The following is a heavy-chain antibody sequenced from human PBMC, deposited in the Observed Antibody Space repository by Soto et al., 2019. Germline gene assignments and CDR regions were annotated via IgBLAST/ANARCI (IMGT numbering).Heavy chain of an antibody. CDR2: ISGSVGST. D-gene: IGHD6-6*01. Sequence: PGGSLRLSCVGSGFTFSDHGMSWVRQAPGKGLEWVSAISGSVGSTFYADSVKGRFTISRDNSKNTLYLQMNSLRDEDTAVYYCAKDRTIAARNYDEWGQGVLVTGSS. V-gene: IGHV3-23*01. CDR1: GFTFSDHG. CDR3: AKDRTIAARNYDE. J-gene: IGHJ4*02.